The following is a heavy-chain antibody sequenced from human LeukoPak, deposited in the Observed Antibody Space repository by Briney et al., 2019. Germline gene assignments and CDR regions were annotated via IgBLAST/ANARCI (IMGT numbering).Heavy chain of an antibody. D-gene: IGHD5-18*01. CDR3: TTIKRGNIFGYFDS. CDR2: VFDSGRT. Sequence: SETLSLTCTVSGGSMTTHHWNWIRQTPGKGLEWIGYVFDSGRTKENPSLKSRVTLSADTSKNQLSLRLSSVTAADTAVYYCTTIKRGNIFGYFDSWGQGALVTVSS. CDR1: GGSMTTHH. J-gene: IGHJ4*02. V-gene: IGHV4-59*11.